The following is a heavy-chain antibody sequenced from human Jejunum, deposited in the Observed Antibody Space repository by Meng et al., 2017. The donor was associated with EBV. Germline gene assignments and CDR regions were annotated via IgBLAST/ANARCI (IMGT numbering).Heavy chain of an antibody. CDR3: ARELGGRFNY. J-gene: IGHJ4*01. D-gene: IGHD1-26*01. V-gene: IGHV1-3*01. CDR1: GYIFTVFA. Sequence: VHLGQSGADVKDSGASVNLAFKSSGYIFTVFALHWLRQAPGQSPEWMTWINPGTGGRQFSHRYQGRVTITSDTSASTVYMELSGLRSEDTSRFSGARELGGRFNYWGQGTLVTVSS. CDR2: INPGTGGR.